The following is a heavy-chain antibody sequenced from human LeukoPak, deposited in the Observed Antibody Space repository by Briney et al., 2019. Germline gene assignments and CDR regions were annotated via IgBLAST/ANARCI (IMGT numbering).Heavy chain of an antibody. J-gene: IGHJ4*02. Sequence: GGSLRLSCAASGFTFDDYAMHWVRQAPGKGLEWVSGISWNSGSIGYADSVKGRFTISRDNAKNTVYLQMNSLRVEDTAVYYCASPRSGGYFDYWGQGTLVTVSS. V-gene: IGHV3-9*01. CDR2: ISWNSGSI. CDR1: GFTFDDYA. CDR3: ASPRSGGYFDY. D-gene: IGHD3-10*01.